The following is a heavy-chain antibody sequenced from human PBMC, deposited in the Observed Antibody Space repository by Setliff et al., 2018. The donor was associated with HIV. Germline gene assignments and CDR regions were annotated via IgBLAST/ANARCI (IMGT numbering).Heavy chain of an antibody. D-gene: IGHD1-1*01. Sequence: SETLSLTCTVSGGSITSFYWNWIQQPAGRGLEWIGRVYTSGSTNYSPSLKSRVSMSVDTSRNQLSLRLTSVTAADTAVYFCARTTILQESFDLWGQGTMVTVSS. J-gene: IGHJ3*01. CDR3: ARTTILQESFDL. V-gene: IGHV4-4*07. CDR1: GGSITSFY. CDR2: VYTSGST.